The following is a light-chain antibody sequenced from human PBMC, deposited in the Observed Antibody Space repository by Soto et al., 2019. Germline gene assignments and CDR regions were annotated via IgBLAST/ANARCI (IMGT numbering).Light chain of an antibody. CDR2: KTS. CDR1: QSISTW. CDR3: QEYNNNWA. V-gene: IGKV1-5*03. Sequence: DIQMTQSPSTLSASVGDRVTITGRASQSISTWLAWYQQKPGKAPKLLIYKTSTLESGVPSRFSGSGSGTEFTLTITSLQPDDFGTYYCQEYNNNWAFGQGTKVDIK. J-gene: IGKJ1*01.